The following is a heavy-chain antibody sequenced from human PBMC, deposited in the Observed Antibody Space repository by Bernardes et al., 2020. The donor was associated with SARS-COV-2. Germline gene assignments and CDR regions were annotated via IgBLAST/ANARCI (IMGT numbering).Heavy chain of an antibody. D-gene: IGHD6-6*01. CDR2: IKGDGSQI. Sequence: GGSLRLSCAASGFTFSSYWMSWVRQAPGKGLEWVANIKGDGSQISSVDSVRGRFTISRDNAKNSLYLQMDSLRAEDTALYHCARGQYSSSSIPNWFDPWGQGTLVTVSS. V-gene: IGHV3-7*03. CDR1: GFTFSSYW. J-gene: IGHJ5*02. CDR3: ARGQYSSSSIPNWFDP.